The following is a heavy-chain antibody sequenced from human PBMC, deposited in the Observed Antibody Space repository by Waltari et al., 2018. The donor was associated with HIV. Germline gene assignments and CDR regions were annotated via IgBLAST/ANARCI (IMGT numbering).Heavy chain of an antibody. CDR3: AKELRSGYSYYYYGMDV. J-gene: IGHJ6*02. D-gene: IGHD2-15*01. CDR1: GFSFSISG. Sequence: QGQLVESGGGGVQHGGSLRLSCAASGFSFSISGMHWVRRAPGKGLEWFTFIRYDRNTKCYAGSVKGRFTISRDNSKNTLYLQMRSLRAEDTAGYYCAKELRSGYSYYYYGMDVWGQGTTVTVSS. CDR2: IRYDRNTK. V-gene: IGHV3-30*02.